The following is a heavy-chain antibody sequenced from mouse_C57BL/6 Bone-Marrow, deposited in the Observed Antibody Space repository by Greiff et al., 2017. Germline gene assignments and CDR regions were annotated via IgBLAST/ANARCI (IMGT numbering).Heavy chain of an antibody. CDR2: IRNKANGSTT. J-gene: IGHJ4*01. V-gene: IGHV7-3*01. Sequence: DVQLQESGGGLVQPGGSLSLSCAASGFTFTDYYMSWVRQPPGKALEWLGFIRNKANGSTTEYSASVKGRFTISRDNTQSILYLHMNALRAVDSVTYYCATYSHYYCGSSRDYAMDYWGQGTSVTVSA. CDR1: GFTFTDYY. D-gene: IGHD1-1*01. CDR3: ATYSHYYCGSSRDYAMDY.